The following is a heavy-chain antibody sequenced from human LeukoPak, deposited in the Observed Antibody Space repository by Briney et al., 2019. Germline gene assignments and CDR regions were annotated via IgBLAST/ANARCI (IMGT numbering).Heavy chain of an antibody. CDR1: GYSFTTYW. CDR3: ARRQGCSSTSCPPDS. D-gene: IGHD2-2*01. Sequence: GESLKISCKGSGYSFTTYWIGWVRQLPGKGLEWMGIIYPGDSDTRYSPSFQGQVTMSADKSINTAYLQWSSLKASDTAMYYCARRQGCSSTSCPPDSWGQGTLVTVSS. J-gene: IGHJ4*02. V-gene: IGHV5-51*01. CDR2: IYPGDSDT.